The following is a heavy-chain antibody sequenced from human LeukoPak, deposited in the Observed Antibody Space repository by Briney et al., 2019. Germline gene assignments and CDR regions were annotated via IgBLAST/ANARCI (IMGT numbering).Heavy chain of an antibody. CDR2: IYSGGST. Sequence: GRSLRLSCAASGFTVSSNYMSWVRQAPGKGLEWVSVIYSGGSTYYADSVKGRFTISRDNSKNTLYLQMNSLRAEDTAVYYCARNDFWSGYGYGMDVWGQGTTVTVSS. CDR3: ARNDFWSGYGYGMDV. D-gene: IGHD3-3*01. J-gene: IGHJ6*02. V-gene: IGHV3-66*01. CDR1: GFTVSSNY.